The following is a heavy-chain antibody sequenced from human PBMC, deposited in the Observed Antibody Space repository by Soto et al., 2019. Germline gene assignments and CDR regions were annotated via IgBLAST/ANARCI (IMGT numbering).Heavy chain of an antibody. V-gene: IGHV3-30-3*01. D-gene: IGHD6-19*01. CDR1: GFTFSSYA. CDR3: ARGGSGLYKDGMDV. CDR2: ISYDGSNK. Sequence: QVQLVESGGGVVQPGRSLRLSCAASGFTFSSYAMHWVRQAPGKGLEWVAVISYDGSNKYYADSVKGLFTISRDNSRNTLYLQMDGLRAEDAGVYSGARGGSGLYKDGMDVWGQGTTVSVSS. J-gene: IGHJ6*02.